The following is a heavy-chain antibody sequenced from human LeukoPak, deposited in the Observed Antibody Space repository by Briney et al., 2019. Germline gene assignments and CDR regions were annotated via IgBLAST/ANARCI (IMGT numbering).Heavy chain of an antibody. CDR1: GFTFSSYA. J-gene: IGHJ6*03. Sequence: GRSLRLSCAASGFTFSSYAMHWVRQAPGKGLEWVAVISYDGSNKYYADSVKGRFTISRDNSKNTLYLQMNSLRAEDTAVYYCAKDAYYYYYYMDVWGKGTTVTVSS. V-gene: IGHV3-30-3*01. CDR2: ISYDGSNK. CDR3: AKDAYYYYYYMDV.